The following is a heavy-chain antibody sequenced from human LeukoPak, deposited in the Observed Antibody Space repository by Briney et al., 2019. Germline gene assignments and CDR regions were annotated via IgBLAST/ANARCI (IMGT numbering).Heavy chain of an antibody. CDR2: ISGSGGNT. J-gene: IGHJ4*02. D-gene: IGHD5-12*01. V-gene: IGHV3-23*01. CDR3: AKVVSGYHFDY. Sequence: PGGSLRLSCAASGFTFSSYGMSWVRRAPGKGPEWVSGISGSGGNTYYADSVKGRFTISRYNSQNTLYLQMNTLRAEDTAVYYCAKVVSGYHFDYWGQGTLVTVSS. CDR1: GFTFSSYG.